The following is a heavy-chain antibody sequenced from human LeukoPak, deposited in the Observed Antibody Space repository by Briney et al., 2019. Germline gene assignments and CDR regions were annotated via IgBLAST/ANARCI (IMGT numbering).Heavy chain of an antibody. V-gene: IGHV4-39*07. J-gene: IGHJ5*02. D-gene: IGHD1-26*01. CDR3: ARDASGSYLGGSDP. CDR2: IYYSGST. CDR1: GGSISSSSYY. Sequence: SETLSLTCTVSGGSISSSSYYWGWIRQPPGKGLEWIGSIYYSGSTYYNPSLKSRVTISVDTSKNQFSLKLSSVTAADTAVYYCARDASGSYLGGSDPWGQGTLVTVSS.